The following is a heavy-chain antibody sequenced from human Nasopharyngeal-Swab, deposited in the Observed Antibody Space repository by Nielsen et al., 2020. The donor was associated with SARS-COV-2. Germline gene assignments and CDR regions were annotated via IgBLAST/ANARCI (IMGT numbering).Heavy chain of an antibody. V-gene: IGHV7-4-1*02. Sequence: WVRHAPGQGLEWMGWIDTNTGNPTYAQGFTGRFVFSLDTSVSTAYLQISSLKAEDTAMYYCARRYTALDYWGQGTLVTVSS. D-gene: IGHD3-16*02. J-gene: IGHJ4*02. CDR2: IDTNTGNP. CDR3: ARRYTALDY.